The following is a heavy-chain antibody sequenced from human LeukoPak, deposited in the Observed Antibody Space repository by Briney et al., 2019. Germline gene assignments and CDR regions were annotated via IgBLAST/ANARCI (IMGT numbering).Heavy chain of an antibody. V-gene: IGHV1-2*02. CDR1: VYTFTGYY. CDR3: ARATAENDH. CDR2: LNPKTGGT. J-gene: IGHJ4*02. Sequence: GASVNVSCKASVYTFTGYYLHWVRQAPGQGLEWMGWLNPKTGGTRYAQKFQGRVTMTRDTSISTVNMELSRLTSDDTAVYYCARATAENDHWGQGTLVTVSS.